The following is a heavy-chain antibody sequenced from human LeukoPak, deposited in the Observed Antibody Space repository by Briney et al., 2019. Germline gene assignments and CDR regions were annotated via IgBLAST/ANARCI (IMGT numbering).Heavy chain of an antibody. J-gene: IGHJ4*02. CDR2: ISAYNGNT. D-gene: IGHD5-18*01. V-gene: IGHV1-18*01. Sequence: ASVKVSCKASGYTFTSYGISWVRQAPGQGLEWMGWISAYNGNTNYAQKLQGRVTMTTDTSTSTAYMELRSLRSDDTAVYYCARGLYSYADINMKVLGLLDFWGQGTLVTVSS. CDR3: ARGLYSYADINMKVLGLLDF. CDR1: GYTFTSYG.